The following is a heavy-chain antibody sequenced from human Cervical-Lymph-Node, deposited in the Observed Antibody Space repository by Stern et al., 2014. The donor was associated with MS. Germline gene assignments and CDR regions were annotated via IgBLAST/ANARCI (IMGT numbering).Heavy chain of an antibody. CDR1: GYTFTNYY. D-gene: IGHD3-16*01. CDR3: TRAVGGVGRE. V-gene: IGHV1-46*01. J-gene: IGHJ4*02. Sequence: QVQLVQSGPEVQKPGASVMVSCKPSGYTFTNYYIHWVRPAPGQGLEWMGIINPNGSVTASAQKFQGRLTMTRDTSTTTVYMRLITLTSEDTAMYYCTRAVGGVGREWGQGTLVVVSS. CDR2: INPNGSVT.